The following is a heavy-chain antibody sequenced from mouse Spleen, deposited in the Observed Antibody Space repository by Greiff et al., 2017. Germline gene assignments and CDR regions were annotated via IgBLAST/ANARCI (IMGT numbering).Heavy chain of an antibody. V-gene: IGHV1-22*01. Sequence: VQLQQSGPELVKPGASVKMSCKASGYTFTDYNMHWVKQSHGKSLEWIGYINPNNGGTSYNQKFKGKATLTVNKSSSTAYMELRSLTSEDSAVYYCARFITTVVGGDYFDYWGQGTTLTVSS. CDR2: INPNNGGT. CDR3: ARFITTVVGGDYFDY. CDR1: GYTFTDYN. D-gene: IGHD1-1*01. J-gene: IGHJ2*01.